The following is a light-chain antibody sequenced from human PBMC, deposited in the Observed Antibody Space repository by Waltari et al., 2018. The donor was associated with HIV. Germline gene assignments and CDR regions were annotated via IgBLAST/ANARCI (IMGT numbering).Light chain of an antibody. CDR2: DAS. J-gene: IGKJ4*01. CDR1: QRVSSY. CDR3: QQRSKWLT. Sequence: EIVLTQSPATLSLSPGERATLSCRASQRVSSYLAWYQQKPGQAPRLLIYDASNRATGIPARFSGSGSGTDFTLTISSLEPEDFAVYYCQQRSKWLTFGGGTNVEI. V-gene: IGKV3-11*01.